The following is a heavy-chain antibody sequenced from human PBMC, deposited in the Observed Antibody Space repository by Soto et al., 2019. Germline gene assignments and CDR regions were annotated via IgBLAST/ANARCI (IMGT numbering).Heavy chain of an antibody. CDR1: GFTVSTYG. Sequence: QVQLVESGGGVVQPGRSLRLSCAVSGFTVSTYGMHWVRQAPGKGLEWVAVISRDGGTKYYADSVKGRFTISRDNSRNTQFLEMNSLRSDDMAVYYCTGEVASGYWGQGTLVTVSS. V-gene: IGHV3-30*03. CDR2: ISRDGGTK. J-gene: IGHJ4*02. D-gene: IGHD2-8*02. CDR3: TGEVASGY.